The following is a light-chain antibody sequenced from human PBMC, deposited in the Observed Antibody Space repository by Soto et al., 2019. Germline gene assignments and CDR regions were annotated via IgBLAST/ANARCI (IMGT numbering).Light chain of an antibody. CDR1: EAINND. CDR3: QQYDNVHT. CDR2: GAS. V-gene: IGKV1-33*01. Sequence: DIQMTQSPSSLSASVGDRVTITCQAREAINNDLTWYQQKPGQPPKLLIYGASILETGVPSRFSGSGSGKHFTFTISSLQPEDIATYYCQQYDNVHTFGQGTKLEMK. J-gene: IGKJ2*01.